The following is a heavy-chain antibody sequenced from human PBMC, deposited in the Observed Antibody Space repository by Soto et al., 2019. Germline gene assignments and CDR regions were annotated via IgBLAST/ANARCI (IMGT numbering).Heavy chain of an antibody. CDR1: GYTFTSYD. J-gene: IGHJ4*02. D-gene: IGHD3-16*01. V-gene: IGHV1-18*01. Sequence: QVQLVQSGAEVKKPGASVKVSCKASGYTFTSYDISWVRQAPGQGLEWMGWISTYNGNTNYAQKLQGRVTMTTDTATRTAYMELRILRADDTAVYYWARGRGQPLDYWGQGTLVTVSS. CDR2: ISTYNGNT. CDR3: ARGRGQPLDY.